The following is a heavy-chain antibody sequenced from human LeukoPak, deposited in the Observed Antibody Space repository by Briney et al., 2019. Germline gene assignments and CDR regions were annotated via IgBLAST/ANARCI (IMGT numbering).Heavy chain of an antibody. CDR1: GGSISSYY. CDR3: ARDLWYGSSDAFDI. CDR2: IYISGST. D-gene: IGHD6-6*01. J-gene: IGHJ3*02. Sequence: PSQTLSLTCTVSGGSISSYYWSWIRQPAGKGLEWIGRIYISGSTNYNPSLKSRVTLSVDTSKNQFSLKLSSVTAADTAVYYCARDLWYGSSDAFDIWGQGTMVTVSS. V-gene: IGHV4-4*07.